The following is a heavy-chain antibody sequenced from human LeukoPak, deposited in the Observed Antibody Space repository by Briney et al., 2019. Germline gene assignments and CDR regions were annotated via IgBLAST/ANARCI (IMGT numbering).Heavy chain of an antibody. J-gene: IGHJ4*02. CDR3: ARDRGEYSYGTLGFPFDY. V-gene: IGHV3-23*01. CDR2: ISGSGGTT. D-gene: IGHD5-18*01. CDR1: GFTFSSYA. Sequence: PGGSLRLSCAASGFTFSSYAMSWVRQTPVKGLEWVSSISGSGGTTYYADSVKGRFTISRDNSKNTLYLQMNSLRAEDTAVYYCARDRGEYSYGTLGFPFDYWGQGTLVTVSS.